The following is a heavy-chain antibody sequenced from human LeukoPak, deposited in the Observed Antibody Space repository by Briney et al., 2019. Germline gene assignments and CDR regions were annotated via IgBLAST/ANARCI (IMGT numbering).Heavy chain of an antibody. CDR1: GFTFSSYS. J-gene: IGHJ4*02. Sequence: PGGSLRLSCAASGFTFSSYSMNWVRQAPGKGLEWVSYISSSSSYIYYADSVKGRFTISRDNSKNSLYLQMNSLRAEDTAVYYCARGDYYDSSGMKWGQGTLVTVSS. D-gene: IGHD3-22*01. CDR3: ARGDYYDSSGMK. CDR2: ISSSSSYI. V-gene: IGHV3-21*01.